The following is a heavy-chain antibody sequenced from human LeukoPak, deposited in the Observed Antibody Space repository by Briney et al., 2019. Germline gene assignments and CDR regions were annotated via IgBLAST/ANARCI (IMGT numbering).Heavy chain of an antibody. CDR2: IRQDGGEK. J-gene: IGHJ4*02. Sequence: GGSLRLSCDASGFTLSSHWMSWVRQAPGKGLEWVANIRQDGGEKNSADSVKGRFTISRDNAKNSLYLQMNSLRAEDTAVYYCARDVDSSSWSLLYFDYWGQGTLVTVSS. V-gene: IGHV3-7*01. D-gene: IGHD6-13*01. CDR1: GFTLSSHW. CDR3: ARDVDSSSWSLLYFDY.